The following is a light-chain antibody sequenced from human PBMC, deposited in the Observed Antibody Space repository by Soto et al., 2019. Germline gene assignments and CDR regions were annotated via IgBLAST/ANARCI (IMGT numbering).Light chain of an antibody. Sequence: QSALTQPASVSGSPGQSITISCTGTSNDVGGYNYVSWYQHHPGKAPKLMIYEVSDRPSGVSNRFSGSKSGNTASLTISGLQAEDEADYYCSSYTGSNSRYVFGTGTKLTVL. CDR1: SNDVGGYNY. CDR3: SSYTGSNSRYV. J-gene: IGLJ1*01. CDR2: EVS. V-gene: IGLV2-14*01.